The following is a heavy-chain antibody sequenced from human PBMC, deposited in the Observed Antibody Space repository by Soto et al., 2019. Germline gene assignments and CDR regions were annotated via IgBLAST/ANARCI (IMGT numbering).Heavy chain of an antibody. J-gene: IGHJ6*02. Sequence: QVQLQESGPGLVKPSETLSLTCTVSGGSIDGRNCAWIRQPPGKGLEWLGYVYYDGGSSYNPSVKSRLTLYMDTPKSQFSLQLRSVTAADTAVYYCVRQGIGNLHGLVDVWGRGTTVTVSS. CDR3: VRQGIGNLHGLVDV. V-gene: IGHV4-59*08. CDR2: VYYDGGS. CDR1: GGSIDGRN. D-gene: IGHD3-10*01.